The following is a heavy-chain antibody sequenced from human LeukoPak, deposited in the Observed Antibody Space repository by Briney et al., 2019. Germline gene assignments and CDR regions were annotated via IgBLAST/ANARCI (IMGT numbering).Heavy chain of an antibody. CDR3: ARGTAYYYGMDV. CDR2: MSSNGNSR. J-gene: IGHJ6*02. Sequence: GGSLRLSYAASGFTFNNYAMHWVRQAPGKGLEWVTIMSSNGNSRFYANSVRGRFTVSRDSSNNTLYLQMNGLSAKDTAVYYCARGTAYYYGMDVWGQGTTVIVSS. V-gene: IGHV3-30*01. CDR1: GFTFNNYA. D-gene: IGHD5-18*01.